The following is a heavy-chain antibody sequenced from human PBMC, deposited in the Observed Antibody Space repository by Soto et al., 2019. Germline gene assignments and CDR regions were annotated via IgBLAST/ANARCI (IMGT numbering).Heavy chain of an antibody. CDR3: AKYAHWSLDF. CDR1: GFTFGDYA. D-gene: IGHD1-1*01. CDR2: INENSGSL. J-gene: IGHJ4*02. Sequence: EVQLVESGGNLVQPGRSLRLSCAASGFTFGDYAMHWVRQAPGKGLEWISSINENSGSLDYADYVKGRFTISRDNAKNSLYLQMNSLRIEGTALYYCAKYAHWSLDFWGQGTLVTVSS. V-gene: IGHV3-9*01.